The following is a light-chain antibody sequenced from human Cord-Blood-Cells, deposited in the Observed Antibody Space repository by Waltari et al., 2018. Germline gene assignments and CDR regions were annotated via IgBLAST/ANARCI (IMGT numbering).Light chain of an antibody. Sequence: DIVMSQPPDFQAWSLGESATINCKSSQSVLYSSNNKNYLAWYQQKPGQPPKLLIYWASTRESGVPDRFSGSGSGTDFTLTISSLQAEDVAVYYCQQYYSTWTFGQGTKVEIK. CDR1: QSVLYSSNNKNY. V-gene: IGKV4-1*01. CDR2: WAS. J-gene: IGKJ1*01. CDR3: QQYYSTWT.